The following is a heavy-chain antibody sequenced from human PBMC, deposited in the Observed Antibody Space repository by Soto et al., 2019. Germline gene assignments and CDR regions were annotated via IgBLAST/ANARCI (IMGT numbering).Heavy chain of an antibody. J-gene: IGHJ4*02. CDR1: GFTFSDRY. CDR2: TKNKANSYTT. CDR3: TIEGAYPGPDFDY. D-gene: IGHD3-16*01. V-gene: IGHV3-72*01. Sequence: GGSLRLSCAASGFTFSDRYMDWVRQAPGKGLEWVGRTKNKANSYTTEYAASVKGGFTISRDYSRDSVYLQMNSLKTDDTAVYYCTIEGAYPGPDFDYWGQGTLVPVSS.